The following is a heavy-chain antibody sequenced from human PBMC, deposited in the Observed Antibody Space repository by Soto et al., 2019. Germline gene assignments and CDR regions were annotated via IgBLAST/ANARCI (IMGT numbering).Heavy chain of an antibody. Sequence: QVQLQQWGAGLLKPSETLSLTCAVYGGSFSGYYWSWIRQPPGKGLEWIGEINHSGNTNYNPSLKSRVTISVDTSKNQFSLKLSSVTAADTAVYYCARAKYCSSTSCYIPYYYYYMAVWGKGTTVTVSS. V-gene: IGHV4-34*01. J-gene: IGHJ6*03. CDR3: ARAKYCSSTSCYIPYYYYYMAV. CDR2: INHSGNT. CDR1: GGSFSGYY. D-gene: IGHD2-2*02.